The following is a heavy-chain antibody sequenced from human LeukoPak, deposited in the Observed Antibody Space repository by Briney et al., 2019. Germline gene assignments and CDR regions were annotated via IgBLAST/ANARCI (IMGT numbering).Heavy chain of an antibody. CDR2: ISGSGGST. CDR1: GFAFSSYA. Sequence: GGSLRLSCAASGFAFSSYAMSWVRQAPGKGLEWVSAISGSGGSTYYADSVKGWFTISRDNSKNTLYLQMNSLRAEDTAVYYCAKDQVNMIVVVLWYFDLWGRGTLVTVSS. CDR3: AKDQVNMIVVVLWYFDL. V-gene: IGHV3-23*01. J-gene: IGHJ2*01. D-gene: IGHD3-22*01.